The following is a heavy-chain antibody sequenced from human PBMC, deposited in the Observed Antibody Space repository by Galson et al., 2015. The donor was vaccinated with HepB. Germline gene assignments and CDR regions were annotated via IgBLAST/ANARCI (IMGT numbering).Heavy chain of an antibody. CDR1: GFTFSDFH. CDR2: ITISGSTI. D-gene: IGHD3-22*01. V-gene: IGHV3-11*01. J-gene: IGHJ6*03. Sequence: SLRLSCAASGFTFSDFHMSWIRQAPGKGLEWVSYITISGSTIYYADSVKGRFTISRDNAKNSLYLQMNSLRVEDTAVYYCAGTRLGVIYYYYMDVWGKGTTVTVSS. CDR3: AGTRLGVIYYYYMDV.